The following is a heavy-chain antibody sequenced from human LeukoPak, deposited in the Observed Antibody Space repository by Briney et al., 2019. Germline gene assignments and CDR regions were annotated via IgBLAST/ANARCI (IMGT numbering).Heavy chain of an antibody. CDR3: ARASDSSSWADAFDI. D-gene: IGHD6-13*01. CDR2: IWYDGSNK. V-gene: IGHV3-33*01. Sequence: GGSLRLSCAAPGFTFSSYGMHWVRQAPGKGLEWVAVIWYDGSNKYYADSVKGRFTISRDNSKNTLYLQMNSLRAEDTAVYYCARASDSSSWADAFDIWGQGTMVTVSS. J-gene: IGHJ3*02. CDR1: GFTFSSYG.